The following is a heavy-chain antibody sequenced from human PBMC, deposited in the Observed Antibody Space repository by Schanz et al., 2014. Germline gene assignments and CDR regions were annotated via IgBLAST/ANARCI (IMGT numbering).Heavy chain of an antibody. V-gene: IGHV4-4*02. Sequence: QVLLQESGPGVVKPSGTLSLTCAVSGGSIISSTWWGWVRQPPGKGLEWIGEIYHNGDTSFNPSLKRRAPRSIDKSKKEFSLGLTSLTATDTALYYCVRGVGAWEQRIFDYWGKGTLVTVSS. CDR2: IYHNGDT. D-gene: IGHD1-26*01. CDR3: VRGVGAWEQRIFDY. CDR1: GGSIISSTW. J-gene: IGHJ4*02.